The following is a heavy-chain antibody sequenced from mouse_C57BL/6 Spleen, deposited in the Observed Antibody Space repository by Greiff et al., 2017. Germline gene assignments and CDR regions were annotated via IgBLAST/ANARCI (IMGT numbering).Heavy chain of an antibody. V-gene: IGHV14-4*01. CDR2: IGPGNGDT. CDR3: TRTVVAFDD. Sequence: EVQLQQSGAELVRPGASVKLSCTASGFNIRDDYMPWVKQRPEQGLEWIGWIGPGNGDTEYASKFQGKATRTADKSSNTPYLQISSLTSEDTAVYYCTRTVVAFDDWGQGTTLTAS. D-gene: IGHD1-1*01. J-gene: IGHJ2*01. CDR1: GFNIRDDY.